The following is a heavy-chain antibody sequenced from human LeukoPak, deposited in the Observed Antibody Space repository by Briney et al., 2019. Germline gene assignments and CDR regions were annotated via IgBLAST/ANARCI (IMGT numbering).Heavy chain of an antibody. CDR1: GFTFSSYG. J-gene: IGHJ4*02. CDR3: ARQHCSGGDCYFFD. V-gene: IGHV3-33*01. Sequence: GRSLRLSCAASGFTFSSYGMHCVRQAPGKGPEWVALIWYDGNNKYYADSVKGRFTISRDNSKNTLYLQLNSLRAEDTAVYYCARQHCSGGDCYFFDWGQGTLVTVSS. CDR2: IWYDGNNK. D-gene: IGHD2-15*01.